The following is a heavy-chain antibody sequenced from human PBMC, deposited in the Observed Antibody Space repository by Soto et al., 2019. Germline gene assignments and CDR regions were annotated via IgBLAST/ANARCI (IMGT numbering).Heavy chain of an antibody. D-gene: IGHD3-10*01. CDR3: ARAPYYGSGTYYYYALDV. CDR2: ISGTAVTI. V-gene: IGHV3-11*01. Sequence: QVQLVESGGGLVKPGGSLRLSCEASGITFSDHYMTWIRQAPGKGLELISYISGTAVTIYYAYSVKGRFTISRYNAKNSLFLQLTSLTAKDTAVYYCARAPYYGSGTYYYYALDVWGQGTTVTVSS. CDR1: GITFSDHY. J-gene: IGHJ6*02.